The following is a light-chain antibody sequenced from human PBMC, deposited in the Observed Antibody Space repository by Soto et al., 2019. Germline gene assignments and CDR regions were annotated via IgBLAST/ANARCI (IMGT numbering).Light chain of an antibody. J-gene: IGKJ2*01. CDR3: HQYVSSPLT. CDR1: QSVNSNL. Sequence: EIVLTQSPGTLSLSPGEGATVSCRASQSVNSNLLAWFQQKPGQAPRLLIHDASRRATGIPDRFSGSGSGTDFTLSISRLEPEDFAVYYCHQYVSSPLTFGHGTKREIK. CDR2: DAS. V-gene: IGKV3-20*01.